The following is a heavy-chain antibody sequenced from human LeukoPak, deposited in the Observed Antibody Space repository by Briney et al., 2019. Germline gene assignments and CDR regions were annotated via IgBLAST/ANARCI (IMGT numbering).Heavy chain of an antibody. D-gene: IGHD1-20*01. CDR3: TTDRGISGTTDLDY. CDR2: IRSKTVGGTT. V-gene: IGHV3-15*01. J-gene: IGHJ4*02. Sequence: GGSLRLSCAASGFIFTNAWMSRVRQTPGKGLEWDGRIRSKTVGGTTDYAAPVKGRFTVSRDDSKNTFYLEMNSLKTEDTAVYYCTTDRGISGTTDLDYWGQGTLVTVSS. CDR1: GFIFTNAW.